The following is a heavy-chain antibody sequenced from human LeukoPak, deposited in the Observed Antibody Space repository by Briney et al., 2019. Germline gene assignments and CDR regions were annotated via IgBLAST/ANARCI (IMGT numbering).Heavy chain of an antibody. D-gene: IGHD2-15*01. CDR3: ASGGRYRYCSGGSCYSN. J-gene: IGHJ4*02. CDR2: IYTSGST. Sequence: SETLSLTCIVSGGSISSYYWSWIRQPAGKGLEWIGRIYTSGSTNYNPSLKSRVTMSVDTSKNQFSLKLSSVTAADTAVYYCASGGRYRYCSGGSCYSNWGQGTLVTVSS. CDR1: GGSISSYY. V-gene: IGHV4-4*07.